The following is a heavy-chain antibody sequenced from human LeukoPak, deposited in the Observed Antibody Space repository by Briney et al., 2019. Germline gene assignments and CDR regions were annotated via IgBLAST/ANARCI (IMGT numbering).Heavy chain of an antibody. CDR1: GFTFSSSW. J-gene: IGHJ4*02. D-gene: IGHD6-19*01. V-gene: IGHV3-74*01. CDR2: INSDGSST. Sequence: GGSLRLSCAASGFTFSSSWMHWVRQPPGKGLVWVSRINSDGSSTSYADSVKGRFTISRDNAKNTLYLQVNSLRAEDTAVYYCARGPVAGLYYFDCWGQGTLVTVSS. CDR3: ARGPVAGLYYFDC.